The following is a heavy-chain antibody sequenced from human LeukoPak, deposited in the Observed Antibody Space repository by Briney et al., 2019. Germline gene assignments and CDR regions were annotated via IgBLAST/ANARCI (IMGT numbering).Heavy chain of an antibody. CDR2: INPNSGGT. V-gene: IGHV1-2*04. CDR1: GYTSTGYY. J-gene: IGHJ4*02. D-gene: IGHD3-10*01. CDR3: AGYGSGSYLPYYFDY. Sequence: ASVKVSCKASGYTSTGYYMHWVRQAPGQGLEWMGWINPNSGGTNYAQKFQGWVTMTRDTSISTAYMELSSLRSEDTAVYYCAGYGSGSYLPYYFDYWGQGTLVTVSS.